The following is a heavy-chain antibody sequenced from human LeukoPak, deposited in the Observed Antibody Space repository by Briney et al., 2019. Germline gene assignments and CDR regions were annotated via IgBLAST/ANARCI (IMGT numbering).Heavy chain of an antibody. J-gene: IGHJ4*02. CDR2: IYYSGST. D-gene: IGHD2-2*01. CDR1: GGSISSYY. CDR3: ARSLTSAGNSYAPYYFDY. V-gene: IGHV4-59*08. Sequence: SETLSLTCTVSGGSISSYYWSWIRQPPGKGLEWIGYIYYSGSTNYNPSLKSRVTISVDTSKNQFSLKLSSVTAADTAVYYCARSLTSAGNSYAPYYFDYWGQGTLVTVSS.